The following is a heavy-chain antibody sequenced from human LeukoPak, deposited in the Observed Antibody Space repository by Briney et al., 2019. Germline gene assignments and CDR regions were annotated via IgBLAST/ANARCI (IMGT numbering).Heavy chain of an antibody. CDR3: AREETRGTYYYDSSR. J-gene: IGHJ4*02. D-gene: IGHD3-22*01. CDR2: IYYSGST. Sequence: SETLSLTCTVSGGSISSYYWSWIRQPPGKGLEWIGYIYYSGSTNYNPSLKSRVTISVDTSKNQFSLKLSSVTAADTAVYYCAREETRGTYYYDSSRWGQGTLVTVSS. CDR1: GGSISSYY. V-gene: IGHV4-59*12.